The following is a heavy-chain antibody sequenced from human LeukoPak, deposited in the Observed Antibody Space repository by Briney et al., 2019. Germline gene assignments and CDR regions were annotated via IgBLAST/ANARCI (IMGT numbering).Heavy chain of an antibody. V-gene: IGHV4-39*07. D-gene: IGHD6-13*01. CDR2: INHSGST. Sequence: SETLSLTCTVSGGSISSGGYYWSWIRQPPGKGLEWIGEINHSGSTNYNPSLKSRVTISVDTSKNQFSLKLSSVTAADTAVYYCARGPSIAALDFDYWGQGTLVTVSS. CDR1: GGSISSGGYY. J-gene: IGHJ4*02. CDR3: ARGPSIAALDFDY.